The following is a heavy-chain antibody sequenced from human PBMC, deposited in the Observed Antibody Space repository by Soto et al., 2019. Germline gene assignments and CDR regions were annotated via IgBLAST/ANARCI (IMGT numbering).Heavy chain of an antibody. CDR1: GGSVISGSYY. J-gene: IGHJ5*02. CDR3: ASSLRSRWFDP. D-gene: IGHD3-3*01. CDR2: IYYSGST. V-gene: IGHV4-61*01. Sequence: SETLSLTCTVSGGSVISGSYYWSWIRQPPGKGLEWIGYIYYSGSTNYNPSLKSRVTISVDTSKNQFSLKLSSVTAADTAVYYCASSLRSRWFDPWGQGTLVTVSS.